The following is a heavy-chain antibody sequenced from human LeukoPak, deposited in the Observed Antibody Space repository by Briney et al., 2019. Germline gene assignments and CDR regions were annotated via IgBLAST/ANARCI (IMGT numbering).Heavy chain of an antibody. CDR3: ARGVTTGFDWFDP. D-gene: IGHD4-11*01. CDR2: IYTSGST. V-gene: IGHV4-4*07. CDR1: GGSISNY. Sequence: PSETLSLTCTVSGGSISNYWSWIRQPAGKGLEWIGRIYTSGSTNYNPSLKSRVTMSVDTSKNQFSLKLSSVTAADTAVYCCARGVTTGFDWFDPWGQGTLVTVSS. J-gene: IGHJ5*02.